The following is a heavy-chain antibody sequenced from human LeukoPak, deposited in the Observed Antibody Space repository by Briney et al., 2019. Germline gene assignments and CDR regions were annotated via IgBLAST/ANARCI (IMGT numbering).Heavy chain of an antibody. Sequence: SETLSLTCTVSGGSISSYYWSWIRQPPGKGLERIGFIYYSGSTNYNPSLKSRVTISVDTSKNQFSLKLTSVTAADTAVYYCARDRGPDCSGGSCWDYWGQGTLVTVSS. CDR3: ARDRGPDCSGGSCWDY. D-gene: IGHD2-15*01. V-gene: IGHV4-59*01. CDR2: IYYSGST. CDR1: GGSISSYY. J-gene: IGHJ4*02.